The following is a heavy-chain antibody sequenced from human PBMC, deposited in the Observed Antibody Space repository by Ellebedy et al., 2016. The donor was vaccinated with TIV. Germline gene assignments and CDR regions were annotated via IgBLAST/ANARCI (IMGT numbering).Heavy chain of an antibody. CDR1: GLSVSSKY. Sequence: PGGSLRLSCAASGLSVSSKYMSWVRQAPGKGLEWVSAIFTSGSEHYPDFVKGRFIISRDNSKNTPYLQMNSLRAEDTGVYYCARGTYERWQAYDYWGQGTLVTVSS. CDR3: ARGTYERWQAYDY. V-gene: IGHV3-66*01. D-gene: IGHD3-16*01. J-gene: IGHJ4*02. CDR2: IFTSGSE.